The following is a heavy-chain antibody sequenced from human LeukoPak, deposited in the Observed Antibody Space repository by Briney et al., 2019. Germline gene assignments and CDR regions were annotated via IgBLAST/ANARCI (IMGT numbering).Heavy chain of an antibody. J-gene: IGHJ4*02. D-gene: IGHD3-10*01. CDR3: AKDSGGGLCYFDY. V-gene: IGHV3-30*02. CDR1: GFTFSSYG. Sequence: GGSLRLSCAVSGFTFSSYGMHWVRQAPGKGLEWVAFIRYDGSNKYYADSVKGRFTISRDNSKNTVYLQMNSLRAEDTAVYYCAKDSGGGLCYFDYWGQGTLVTVSS. CDR2: IRYDGSNK.